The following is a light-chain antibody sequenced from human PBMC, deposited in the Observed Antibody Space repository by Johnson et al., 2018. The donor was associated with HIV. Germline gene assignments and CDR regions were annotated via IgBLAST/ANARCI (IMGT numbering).Light chain of an antibody. Sequence: QPVLTQPPSVSAAPGQRVNISCSGHSSNIENYFVSWYQQLPGAAPRLLIYDDYKRPSWIPDRFSGSKSGASATLGIPGRPTGDEADYYCGVWDASLSPHYVFGTGTTITVL. CDR3: GVWDASLSPHYV. J-gene: IGLJ1*01. V-gene: IGLV1-51*01. CDR2: DDY. CDR1: SSNIENYF.